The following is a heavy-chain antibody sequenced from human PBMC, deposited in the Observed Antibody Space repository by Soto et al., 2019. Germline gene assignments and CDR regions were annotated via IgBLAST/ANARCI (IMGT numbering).Heavy chain of an antibody. CDR1: GFTFSSYG. D-gene: IGHD3-9*01. J-gene: IGHJ4*02. CDR2: ISYDGSNK. CDR3: AKVPNILRYFDSFDY. Sequence: GGSLRLSCAASGFTFSSYGMHWVRQAPGKGLEWVAVISYDGSNKYYADSVKGRFTISRDNSKNTLYLQMNSLRAEDTAVYYCAKVPNILRYFDSFDYWGQGTLVTVSS. V-gene: IGHV3-30*18.